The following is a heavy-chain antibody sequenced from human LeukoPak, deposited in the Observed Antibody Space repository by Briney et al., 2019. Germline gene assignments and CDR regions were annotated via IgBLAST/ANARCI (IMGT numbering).Heavy chain of an antibody. CDR2: IRQDGSSI. V-gene: IGHV3-7*01. J-gene: IGHJ4*02. Sequence: PGGSLRLSCAASGFTVSDHWMSWVRQAPRKGLEWVANIRQDGSSIFYADSAKGRFTISRDNAKNSVFLQMDNLTPDDTAVYYCARAVDLADYWGQGTLVTVSS. CDR1: GFTVSDHW. CDR3: ARAVDLADY.